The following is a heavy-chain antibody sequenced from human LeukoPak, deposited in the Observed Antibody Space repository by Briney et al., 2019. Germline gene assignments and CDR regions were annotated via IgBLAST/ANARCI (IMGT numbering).Heavy chain of an antibody. Sequence: PGGSLRLSXEVSGFIFRSYWMDWVRQAPGRGLEWLANINQDGSEKYFVDSVKGRFTISRDNAKSSLYLQMNSLRAEDTAVYFCSRALEVWGKGTTVTVST. CDR1: GFIFRSYW. V-gene: IGHV3-7*01. CDR2: INQDGSEK. CDR3: SRALEV. J-gene: IGHJ6*04.